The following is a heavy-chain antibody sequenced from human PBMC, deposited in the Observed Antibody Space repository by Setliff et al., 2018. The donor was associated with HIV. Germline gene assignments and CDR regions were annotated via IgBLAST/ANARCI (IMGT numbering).Heavy chain of an antibody. J-gene: IGHJ4*02. CDR3: ARDQKGYSYWAYYFDS. D-gene: IGHD5-18*01. CDR2: FYTSGST. Sequence: SETLSLTCTVSGGSINTYYWSWIRQPAGKGLEWIGRFYTSGSTNYNPSLKSRVTMSVDTSKNQFSLRLSSVTAADTAVYYCARDQKGYSYWAYYFDSWGQGALVTVSS. V-gene: IGHV4-4*07. CDR1: GGSINTYY.